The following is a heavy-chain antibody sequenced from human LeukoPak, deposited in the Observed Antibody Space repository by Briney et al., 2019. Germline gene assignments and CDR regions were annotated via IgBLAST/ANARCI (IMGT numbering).Heavy chain of an antibody. CDR1: GGSISNYY. D-gene: IGHD3-3*01. CDR3: ARATYDGPLYFGY. J-gene: IGHJ4*02. Sequence: SETLSLTCTVSGGSISNYYWSWIRQPPGKGLEWIGYIYYSGSASYNPSLKSRVAISVETSKNQFSVNLSSVTAADTAVYYCARATYDGPLYFGYWGQGTLVTVSS. V-gene: IGHV4-59*01. CDR2: IYYSGSA.